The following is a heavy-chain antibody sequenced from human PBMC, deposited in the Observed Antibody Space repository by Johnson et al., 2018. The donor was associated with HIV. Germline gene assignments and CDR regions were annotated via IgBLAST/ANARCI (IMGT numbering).Heavy chain of an antibody. V-gene: IGHV3-23*04. D-gene: IGHD6-13*01. CDR2: ISGSGGSP. Sequence: MLLVESGGGVVQPGRSLRLSCAASGFTFSSYAMSWVRQAPGKGLEWVSAISGSGGSPYYADSVKGRVTISRDNAKNSLYLQMNSLRAGDTAVYYCARGQRSSWYPVNAFDIWGQGTMVTVSS. J-gene: IGHJ3*02. CDR1: GFTFSSYA. CDR3: ARGQRSSWYPVNAFDI.